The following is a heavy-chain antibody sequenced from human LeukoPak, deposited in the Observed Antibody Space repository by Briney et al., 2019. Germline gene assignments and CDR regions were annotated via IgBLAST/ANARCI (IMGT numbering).Heavy chain of an antibody. CDR2: ITTSDGNT. J-gene: IGHJ4*02. CDR1: GFTFSSYT. D-gene: IGHD7-27*01. Sequence: GGSLRLSCAASGFTFSSYTMSWFRQAPGKGLEWVSTITTSDGNTYYADSVKGRFTVSRDNSKNTLFLQMNSLRAEDTAVYYCAKDGGLWVSAHWGDSWGRGTLVTVSS. CDR3: AKDGGLWVSAHWGDS. V-gene: IGHV3-23*01.